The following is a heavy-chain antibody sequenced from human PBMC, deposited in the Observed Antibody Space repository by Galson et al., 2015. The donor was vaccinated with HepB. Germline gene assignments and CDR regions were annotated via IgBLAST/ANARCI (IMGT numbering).Heavy chain of an antibody. CDR3: TREGMAPGDLSPVYFDY. D-gene: IGHD5-24*01. CDR1: GLIFAEYT. J-gene: IGHJ4*02. V-gene: IGHV3-49*03. Sequence: SLRLSCASSGLIFAEYTINWFRQAPGKGLEWICFIRSKTYGGAAEYAASVKGRFTVSRDDSNSIAYLQMNALKTEDTAYYYCTREGMAPGDLSPVYFDYWGQGTHVTVSS. CDR2: IRSKTYGGAA.